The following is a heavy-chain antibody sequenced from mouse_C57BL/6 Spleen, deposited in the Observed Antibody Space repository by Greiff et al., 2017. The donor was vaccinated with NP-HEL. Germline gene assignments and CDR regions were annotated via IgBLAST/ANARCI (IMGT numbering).Heavy chain of an antibody. CDR2: IYIGNGYT. CDR3: ARGNYYGSSDEWYFDV. V-gene: IGHV1-58*01. D-gene: IGHD1-1*01. CDR1: GYTFTSYG. J-gene: IGHJ1*03. Sequence: VHVKQSGAELVRPGSSVKMSCKTSGYTFTSYGINWVKQRPGQGLEWIGYIYIGNGYTEYNEKFKGKATLTSDTSSSTAYMQLSSLTSEDSAIYFCARGNYYGSSDEWYFDVWGTGTTVTVSS.